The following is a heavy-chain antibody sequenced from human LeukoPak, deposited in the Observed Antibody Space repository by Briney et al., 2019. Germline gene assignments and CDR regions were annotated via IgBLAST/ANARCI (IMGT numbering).Heavy chain of an antibody. Sequence: GGSLRLSCATSGFTFNNSWMNWVRQAPGKGLEWVGRIKSKIDGGTTDYAAPVKGRFTISRDDSKNTLYLQMNSLKTEDAAVYYCSTDPLDSSGHIYWGQGTLVTVSS. J-gene: IGHJ4*02. CDR3: STDPLDSSGHIY. V-gene: IGHV3-15*05. CDR2: IKSKIDGGTT. CDR1: GFTFNNSW. D-gene: IGHD3-22*01.